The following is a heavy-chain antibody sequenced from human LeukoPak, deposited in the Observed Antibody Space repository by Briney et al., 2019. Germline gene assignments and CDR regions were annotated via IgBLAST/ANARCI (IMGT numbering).Heavy chain of an antibody. CDR1: GFTFNSYA. V-gene: IGHV3-23*01. CDR2: ISSGGNT. D-gene: IGHD6-13*01. CDR3: AKARAGDITAAFNY. J-gene: IGHJ4*02. Sequence: PGGSLRLSCAASGFTFNSYAMSWVRQAPGKGLEWVSGISSGGNTYYADSVKGRFTIPRDNSENTLDLQMNSLRAEDTAIYYCAKARAGDITAAFNYWGQGTLVTVSS.